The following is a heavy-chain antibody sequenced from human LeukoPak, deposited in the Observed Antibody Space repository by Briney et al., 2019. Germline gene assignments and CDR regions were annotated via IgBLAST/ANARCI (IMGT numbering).Heavy chain of an antibody. CDR1: GFTFSSYS. CDR2: ISSSSSYI. CDR3: ARASQDFSAAHDAFDI. Sequence: GGSLRLSCAASGFTFSSYSMNWVRQAPGKGLEWVSSISSSSSYIYYADSVKGRFTISRDNAKNSLYLQMNSLRAEDTAVYYCARASQDFSAAHDAFDIWGQGTMVTVSS. V-gene: IGHV3-21*01. J-gene: IGHJ3*02. D-gene: IGHD3-3*01.